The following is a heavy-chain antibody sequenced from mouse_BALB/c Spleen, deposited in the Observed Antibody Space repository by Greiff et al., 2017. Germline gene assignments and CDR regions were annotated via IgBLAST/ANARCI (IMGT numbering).Heavy chain of an antibody. V-gene: IGHV5-17*02. CDR2: ISSGSSTI. J-gene: IGHJ3*01. CDR3: ARDYYDYAWFAY. Sequence: DVMLVESGGGLVQPGGSRKLSCAASGFTFSSFGMHWVRQAPEKGLEWVAYISSGSSTIYYADTVKGRFTISRDNPKNTLFLQMTSLRSEDTAMYYCARDYYDYAWFAYWGQGTLVTVSA. D-gene: IGHD2-4*01. CDR1: GFTFSSFG.